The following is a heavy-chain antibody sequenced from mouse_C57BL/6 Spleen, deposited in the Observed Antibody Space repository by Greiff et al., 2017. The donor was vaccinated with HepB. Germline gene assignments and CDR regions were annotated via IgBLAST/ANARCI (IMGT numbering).Heavy chain of an antibody. J-gene: IGHJ4*01. CDR2: IYPRDGSA. V-gene: IGHV1-85*01. CDR3: ARDGKGEDYAMDY. Sequence: QVQLQQSGPELVKPGASVKLSCKASGYTFTSYDINWVKQRPGQGLEWIGWIYPRDGSAKYNEKFKGKATLTVDTSSSTAYMELHSLTSEDSAVYFCARDGKGEDYAMDYWGQGTSVTVSS. D-gene: IGHD2-1*01. CDR1: GYTFTSYD.